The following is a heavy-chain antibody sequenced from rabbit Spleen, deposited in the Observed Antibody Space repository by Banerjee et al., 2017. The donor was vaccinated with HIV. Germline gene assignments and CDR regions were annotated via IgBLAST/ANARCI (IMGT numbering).Heavy chain of an antibody. Sequence: QEQLEESGGDLVKPEGSLTLTCTASGFSFSSSYWICWVRQAPGKGLEWIACIYAGSSGSTYYANWAKGRFTISKTSSTTVTLQMASLTVADTATYFCARRYEYYFNLWGPGTLVTVS. CDR3: ARRYEYYFNL. CDR2: IYAGSSGST. CDR1: GFSFSSSYW. J-gene: IGHJ4*01. V-gene: IGHV1S45*01.